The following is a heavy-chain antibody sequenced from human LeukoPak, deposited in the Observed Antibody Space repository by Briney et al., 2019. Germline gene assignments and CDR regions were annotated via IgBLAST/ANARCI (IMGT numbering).Heavy chain of an antibody. CDR1: GFTFDDFA. Sequence: PGGSLRLSCAASGFTFDDFAMHWVRQAPGKGLEWVSGISWNTGTIDYADSVKGRFAISRDNAKNSLYLQMNSLRPEDAALYYCAKSLGYSYGPFDFWGQGTLVTVSS. V-gene: IGHV3-9*01. CDR3: AKSLGYSYGPFDF. J-gene: IGHJ4*02. D-gene: IGHD5-18*01. CDR2: ISWNTGTI.